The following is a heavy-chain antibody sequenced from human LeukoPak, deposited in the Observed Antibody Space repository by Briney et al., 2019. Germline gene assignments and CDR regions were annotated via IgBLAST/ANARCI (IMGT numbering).Heavy chain of an antibody. J-gene: IGHJ6*02. D-gene: IGHD6-13*01. V-gene: IGHV3-48*02. CDR3: ARYSSSWPNYYYYGMDV. CDR2: ISSSSSTI. CDR1: GFTFSSYA. Sequence: GGSLRLSCAASGFTFSSYAMSWVRQAPGKGLGWVSYISSSSSTIYYADSVKGRFTISRDNAKHSLYLQMNSLRDEDTAVYYCARYSSSWPNYYYYGMDVWGQGTTVTVSS.